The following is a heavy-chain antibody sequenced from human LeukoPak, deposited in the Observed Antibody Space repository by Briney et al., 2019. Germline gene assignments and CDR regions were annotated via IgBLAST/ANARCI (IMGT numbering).Heavy chain of an antibody. V-gene: IGHV3-21*01. CDR2: ITGSSDYI. D-gene: IGHD3-10*01. Sequence: GTSLRLSCAASRFAFSDFDKIWVRQAPGKGLEWVSCITGSSDYIFYADSVRGRFTISRGNAKNSLFLQMNSLRAEDTAVYYCAKFKGHYGDSEYYFDSWGQGTLVTVSS. J-gene: IGHJ4*02. CDR1: RFAFSDFD. CDR3: AKFKGHYGDSEYYFDS.